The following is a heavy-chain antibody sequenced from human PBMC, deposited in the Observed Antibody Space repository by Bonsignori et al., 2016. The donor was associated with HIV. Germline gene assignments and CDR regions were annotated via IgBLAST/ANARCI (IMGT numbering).Heavy chain of an antibody. CDR3: ARDGERFSYFWRVPPDYY. CDR1: GYTFTGYL. D-gene: IGHD3-3*01. V-gene: IGHV1-2*02. CDR2: IKPNSGGT. J-gene: IGHJ6*01. Sequence: QVQLVQSGAEVKKPGASVKVSCEASGYTFTGYLIHWVREAPGQGLEWMGWIKPNSGGTHYAQKFQDRVTLTRDTTTDTAYMELINLRSDDTAVYYCARDGERFSYFWRVPPDYY.